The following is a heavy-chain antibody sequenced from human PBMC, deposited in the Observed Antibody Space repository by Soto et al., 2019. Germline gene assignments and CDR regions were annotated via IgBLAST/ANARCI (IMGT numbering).Heavy chain of an antibody. CDR1: GFTFSSYP. CDR2: ISFDGSNK. V-gene: IGHV3-30-3*01. J-gene: IGHJ6*02. CDR3: ARERSSGYYPHYNMDV. Sequence: GGSLRLSCAASGFTFSSYPMHWVRQAPGKRLEWVALISFDGSNKYYADSVKGRFTISRDNSMNTLYLQMNSLRPGDTAVYYCARERSSGYYPHYNMDVWGQGTTVTVSS. D-gene: IGHD3-22*01.